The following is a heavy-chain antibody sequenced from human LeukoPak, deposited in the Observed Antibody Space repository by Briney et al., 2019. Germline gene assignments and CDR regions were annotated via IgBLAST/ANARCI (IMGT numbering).Heavy chain of an antibody. CDR1: GGSISSYY. Sequence: SETLSLTCTVSGGSISSYYWSWIRQPPGKGLEWIGYIYYSGSTNYNPSLKSRVTISVDTSKNQFSLKLSSVTAADTAVYYCARGLLYHYWGQGALVTVSS. J-gene: IGHJ4*02. CDR2: IYYSGST. D-gene: IGHD2-8*01. V-gene: IGHV4-59*01. CDR3: ARGLLYHY.